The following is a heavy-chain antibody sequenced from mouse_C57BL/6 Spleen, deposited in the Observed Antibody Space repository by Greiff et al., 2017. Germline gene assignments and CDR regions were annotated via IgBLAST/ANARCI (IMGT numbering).Heavy chain of an antibody. CDR1: GYTFTSYW. CDR3: ARTMGRALDY. CDR2: IHPNSGST. Sequence: QVQLQQPGAELVKPGASVKLSCKASGYTFTSYWMHWVKQRPGQGLEWIGMIHPNSGSTNYNEKFKSKATLTVDKSSSTAYMQLGSLTSEDSAVYYCARTMGRALDYWGQGTTLTVSS. D-gene: IGHD4-1*01. J-gene: IGHJ2*01. V-gene: IGHV1-64*01.